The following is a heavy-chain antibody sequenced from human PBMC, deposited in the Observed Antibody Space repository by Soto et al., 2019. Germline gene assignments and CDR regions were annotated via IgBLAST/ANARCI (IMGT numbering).Heavy chain of an antibody. D-gene: IGHD6-19*01. Sequence: QVQLVQSGAEVKKPGSSVKVSCKVAGGTFSNYAIDWVRLAPGHGLEWMGGIVPIFGTTYYTQKFQGRDTIIADDSTTTAYLEMSSLRSEDTAIYYCARVEAVAGLYNYHGLDVWGRGTAVTVSS. CDR2: IVPIFGTT. CDR1: GGTFSNYA. V-gene: IGHV1-69*12. J-gene: IGHJ6*02. CDR3: ARVEAVAGLYNYHGLDV.